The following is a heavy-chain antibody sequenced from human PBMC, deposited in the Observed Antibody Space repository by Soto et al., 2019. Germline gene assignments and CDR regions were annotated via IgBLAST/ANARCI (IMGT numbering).Heavy chain of an antibody. CDR1: GYTFTSYA. V-gene: IGHV1-3*01. CDR2: INAGNGNT. Sequence: ASVKVSCKASGYTFTSYAMHWVRQAPGQRLEWMGWINAGNGNTKYSQKFQGRVTITRDTSASTAYMELSSLRSEDTAVYYCARGCRGGSCDSGAFDIWGQGTMVTVSS. J-gene: IGHJ3*02. CDR3: ARGCRGGSCDSGAFDI. D-gene: IGHD2-15*01.